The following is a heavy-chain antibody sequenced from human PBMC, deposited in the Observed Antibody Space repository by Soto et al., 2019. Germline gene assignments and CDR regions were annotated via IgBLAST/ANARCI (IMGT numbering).Heavy chain of an antibody. CDR3: AGDFYPVDHFFDY. D-gene: IGHD2-21*01. V-gene: IGHV1-18*04. CDR2: VSGYNDKT. CDR1: GYTFTNHG. Sequence: QVQLVQSGAELKKPGASVKVSCKASGYTFTNHGISWVRQAPGQGLEWVGWVSGYNDKTKSAQKFQGRVTMTTDTSTNTAYRELRSLRTEDAAVFFCAGDFYPVDHFFDYWAKGTLVTVSS. J-gene: IGHJ4*02.